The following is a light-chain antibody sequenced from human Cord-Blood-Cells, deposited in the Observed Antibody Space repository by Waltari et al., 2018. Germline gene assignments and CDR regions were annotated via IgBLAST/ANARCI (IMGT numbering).Light chain of an antibody. CDR2: DVI. J-gene: IGLJ1*01. CDR3: CSYAGSYTYV. Sequence: QSALTQPRSVSGSPGKSVTISCTGTSSDVGGYHYVSWYQQHPGKAPKLMIYDVIKRPTGVRDRFSGAKSGNTASLTSSGLQAEDEADYYCCSYAGSYTYVVGTGTKVTVL. CDR1: SSDVGGYHY. V-gene: IGLV2-11*01.